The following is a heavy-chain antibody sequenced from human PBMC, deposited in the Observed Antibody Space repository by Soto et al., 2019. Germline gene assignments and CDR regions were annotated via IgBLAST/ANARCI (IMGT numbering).Heavy chain of an antibody. CDR1: GGSFRNFV. J-gene: IGHJ4*02. Sequence: QVQLVQSGAEVKKPGSSVKVFCKASGGSFRNFVMSWVRQAPGQGLEWMGGIIPNSGTTNYAQKFQGRVTITADESTSTAYMELSGLTSDDTSLYYCARDLGGEATIRFWGQGTLVTVSS. CDR2: IIPNSGTT. CDR3: ARDLGGEATIRF. D-gene: IGHD3-16*01. V-gene: IGHV1-69*01.